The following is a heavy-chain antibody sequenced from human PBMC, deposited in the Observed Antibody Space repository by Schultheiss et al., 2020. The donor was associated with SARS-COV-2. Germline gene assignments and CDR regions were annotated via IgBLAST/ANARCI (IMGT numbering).Heavy chain of an antibody. D-gene: IGHD3-10*01. CDR2: MNPNSGNT. CDR3: ARLWFRELFGYYYYYGMDV. CDR1: GYTFTSYG. J-gene: IGHJ6*02. Sequence: ASVKVSCKASGYTFTSYGISWVRQAPGQGLEWMGWMNPNSGNTGYAQKFQGRVTMTRNTSISTAYMELSSLRSDDTAVYYCARLWFRELFGYYYYYGMDVWGQGTTVTVSS. V-gene: IGHV1-8*02.